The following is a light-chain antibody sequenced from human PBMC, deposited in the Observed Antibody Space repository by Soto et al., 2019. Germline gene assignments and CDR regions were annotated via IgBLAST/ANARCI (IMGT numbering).Light chain of an antibody. V-gene: IGKV3-15*01. Sequence: EIVMTQSPATLSVSPGERATLSCRASTSVGRNLAWYQQKPGQAPRLLIYGASTRATGIPATFSGSGSGTEFTLTISSLQAEDCAIYDGQQYYNWPSLTVGVGTKVEIK. CDR1: TSVGRN. CDR2: GAS. J-gene: IGKJ4*01. CDR3: QQYYNWPSLT.